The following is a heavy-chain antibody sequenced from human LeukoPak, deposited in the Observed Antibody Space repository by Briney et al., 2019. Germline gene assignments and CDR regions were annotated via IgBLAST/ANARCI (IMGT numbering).Heavy chain of an antibody. J-gene: IGHJ4*02. Sequence: RGSLRLSCVASGFTFSRFGMNWVRQAPGKGLEWISHISSTSGDVYYADSVKGRFTISRDNTKNSLYLQMSSLRNEDTAIYYCAQKGGTDHWGQGTLVTVSS. D-gene: IGHD2-15*01. V-gene: IGHV3-48*02. CDR3: AQKGGTDH. CDR1: GFTFSRFG. CDR2: ISSTSGDV.